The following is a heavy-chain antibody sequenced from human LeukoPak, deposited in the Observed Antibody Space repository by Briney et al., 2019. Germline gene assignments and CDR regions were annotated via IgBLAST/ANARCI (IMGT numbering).Heavy chain of an antibody. CDR2: ISGSGGST. V-gene: IGHV3-23*01. Sequence: PGGSLRLSCAASGFSFSSYAMSWVRQAPGKGLEWVSVISGSGGSTYYADSVKGRFSISRDNSKNTLYLQMDSLRAEDTALYYCAKDCGRSSTSCSDYWGQGTLVTVSS. J-gene: IGHJ4*02. CDR3: AKDCGRSSTSCSDY. D-gene: IGHD2-2*01. CDR1: GFSFSSYA.